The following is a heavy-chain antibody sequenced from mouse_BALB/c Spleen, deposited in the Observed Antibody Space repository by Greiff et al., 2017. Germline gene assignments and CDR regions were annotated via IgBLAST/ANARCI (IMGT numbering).Heavy chain of an antibody. Sequence: QVQLQQSGPGLVQPSQSLSITCTVSGFSLTSYGVHWVRKSPGKGLEWLGVIWSGGSTDYNAAFISRLSISKDNSKSQVFFKMNSLQANDTSIYYFARTVWPYYAMDYWGQGTSVTVSS. J-gene: IGHJ4*01. CDR1: GFSLTSYG. CDR2: IWSGGST. D-gene: IGHD2-10*02. CDR3: ARTVWPYYAMDY. V-gene: IGHV2-2*02.